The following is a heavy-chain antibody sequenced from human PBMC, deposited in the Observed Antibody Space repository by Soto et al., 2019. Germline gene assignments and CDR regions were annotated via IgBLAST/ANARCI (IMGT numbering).Heavy chain of an antibody. J-gene: IGHJ5*02. CDR3: ARQRSTNWFDP. D-gene: IGHD6-13*01. CDR1: GFTFSDYY. V-gene: IGHV3-11*06. CDR2: ISSSSYT. Sequence: QVQLVESGGGLVKPGGSLRLSCAASGFTFSDYYMTWIRQAPGKGLEWVSYISSSSYTNYADSVKGRFTISRDNAKNSLFLQMNSLRAEDMAVYYCARQRSTNWFDPWGQGTLVTISS.